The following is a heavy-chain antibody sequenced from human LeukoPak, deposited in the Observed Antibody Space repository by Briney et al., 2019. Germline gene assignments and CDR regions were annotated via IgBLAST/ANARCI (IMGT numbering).Heavy chain of an antibody. J-gene: IGHJ4*02. CDR3: ARRVVAVAETFDY. Sequence: SETLSLTCTVSGGSISSYYWSWIRQPPGEGLEWIGYIYYSGSTNYDPSLKSRVTISVDTSKNQFSLKLSSVTAADTAVYYCARRVVAVAETFDYWGQGTLVTVSS. CDR2: IYYSGST. CDR1: GGSISSYY. D-gene: IGHD6-19*01. V-gene: IGHV4-59*08.